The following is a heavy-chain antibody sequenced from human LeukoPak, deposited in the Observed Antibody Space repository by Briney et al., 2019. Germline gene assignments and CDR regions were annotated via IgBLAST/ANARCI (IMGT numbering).Heavy chain of an antibody. V-gene: IGHV3-30*18. CDR1: GFTFSSYG. CDR2: ISYDGSDK. Sequence: GGSLRLSCAASGFTFSSYGMHWVRQAPGKGLEWGAAISYDGSDKYYTDSVKGRFTISRVNSENTLYLQMNSLRAEDTAIYYCAKVKEDRYYNSRGFYLDYWGQGTLVTVSS. D-gene: IGHD3-22*01. J-gene: IGHJ4*02. CDR3: AKVKEDRYYNSRGFYLDY.